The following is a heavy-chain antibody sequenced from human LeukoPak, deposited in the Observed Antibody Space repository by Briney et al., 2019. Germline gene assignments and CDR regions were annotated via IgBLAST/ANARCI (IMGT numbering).Heavy chain of an antibody. CDR2: INHSGST. J-gene: IGHJ4*02. CDR3: ARTSTYYDFWSGYPSGFIDY. CDR1: GGSFSGYY. Sequence: SETLSLTCAVYGGSFSGYYWSWIRQPPGKGLEWIGEINHSGSTNYNPSLKSRVTISVDTSKNQFSLKLSSVTAADTAVYYCARTSTYYDFWSGYPSGFIDYWGQGILVTVSS. V-gene: IGHV4-34*01. D-gene: IGHD3-3*01.